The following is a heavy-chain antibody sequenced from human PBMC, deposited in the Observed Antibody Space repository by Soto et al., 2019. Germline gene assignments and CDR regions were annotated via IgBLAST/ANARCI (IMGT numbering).Heavy chain of an antibody. D-gene: IGHD2-8*01. J-gene: IGHJ4*02. CDR3: AREPYLTKARNDF. V-gene: IGHV4-30-4*01. CDR2: IFHSGTT. Sequence: LSLTCSVSGDSISSADYFWTCIRQSPGKGLEWMGYIFHSGTTYYNPSLKGRLLISIEHSKNQFSLRLTSVTAADTAVYFCAREPYLTKARNDFWGPGNLVT. CDR1: GDSISSADYF.